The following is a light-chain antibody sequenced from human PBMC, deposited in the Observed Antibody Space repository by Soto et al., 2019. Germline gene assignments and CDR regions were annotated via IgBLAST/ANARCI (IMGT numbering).Light chain of an antibody. CDR1: SSDVGGYKH. CDR3: NSQRSSGTRV. CDR2: EVS. J-gene: IGLJ1*01. Sequence: QSVLAQPASVSGSPGQSITISCTGTSSDVGGYKHVSWYQHHPGKAPKLMIYEVSNRPSGVSNRFSGSKSGYTASLTISGLQAEDEADYYCNSQRSSGTRVFGTGTKVTV. V-gene: IGLV2-14*01.